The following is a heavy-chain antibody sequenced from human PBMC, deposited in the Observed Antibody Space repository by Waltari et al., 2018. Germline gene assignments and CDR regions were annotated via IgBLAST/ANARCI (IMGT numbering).Heavy chain of an antibody. V-gene: IGHV3-21*01. Sequence: EVQLVESGGGLVKPGGSLRLPCAASGFPFRSYSMNWVRQAPGKGLEWISSISSTGTYTHYADSVKGRFTISRDNAKNSLYLQMNSLRAEDTGVYWCATGGWGFYLDNWGQGTLVTFSS. D-gene: IGHD7-27*01. J-gene: IGHJ4*02. CDR3: ATGGWGFYLDN. CDR1: GFPFRSYS. CDR2: ISSTGTYT.